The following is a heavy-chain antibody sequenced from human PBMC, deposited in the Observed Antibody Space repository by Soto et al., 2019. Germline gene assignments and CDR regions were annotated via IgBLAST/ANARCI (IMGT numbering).Heavy chain of an antibody. CDR2: MSNDGTKK. CDR3: AKDRLRAGGLVPIPLDPFDF. J-gene: IGHJ3*01. CDR1: GFRFSSFG. Sequence: GGSLRLSCETSGFRFSSFGMHWVRQAPGRGLEWVAVMSNDGTKKFYADSVKGRFIISRDNSKNTLYLQMFRLRIEDTAVYYCAKDRLRAGGLVPIPLDPFDFWGRGTMVTVSS. V-gene: IGHV3-30*18. D-gene: IGHD6-19*01.